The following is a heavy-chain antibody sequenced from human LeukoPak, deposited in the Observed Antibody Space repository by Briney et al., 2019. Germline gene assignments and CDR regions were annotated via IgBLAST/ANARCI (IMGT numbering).Heavy chain of an antibody. Sequence: GGSLRLSCAASGFTFSSYSMNWVRQAPGKGLEWVSSISSSSSYIYYADSVKGRFTISRDNAKNSLYLQMNSLRAEDTAVYYCARDPYNYVWGSYRYTSQPFDYWGQGTLVTVSS. V-gene: IGHV3-21*06. J-gene: IGHJ4*02. CDR1: GFTFSSYS. CDR3: ARDPYNYVWGSYRYTSQPFDY. CDR2: ISSSSSYI. D-gene: IGHD3-16*02.